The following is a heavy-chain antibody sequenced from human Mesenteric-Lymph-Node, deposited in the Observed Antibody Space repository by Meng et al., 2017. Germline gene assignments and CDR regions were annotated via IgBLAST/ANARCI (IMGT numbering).Heavy chain of an antibody. CDR1: GYTFTSYD. D-gene: IGHD3-9*01. CDR2: ISAYNGNT. CDR3: ARAPNHYDILTGYYIFDY. J-gene: IGHJ4*02. Sequence: ASVKVSCKASGYTFTSYDINWVRQAPGQGLEWMGWISAYNGNTNYAQKLQGRVTMTTDTSTSTAYMELRSLRSDDTAVYYCARAPNHYDILTGYYIFDYWGQGTLVTVSS. V-gene: IGHV1-18*01.